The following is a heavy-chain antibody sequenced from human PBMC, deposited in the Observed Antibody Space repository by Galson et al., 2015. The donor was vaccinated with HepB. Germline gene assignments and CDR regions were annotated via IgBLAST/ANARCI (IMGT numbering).Heavy chain of an antibody. CDR3: AKWGDYGGHDY. CDR2: ISWDGGTT. CDR1: GFTFDDYT. J-gene: IGHJ4*02. Sequence: SLRLSCAASGFTFDDYTMHWVRQAPGKGLEWVSLISWDGGTTYYAGSVKGRFTISRDNRKNSLYLQMNSLRTEDTALYYCAKWGDYGGHDYWGQGTLVTVSS. V-gene: IGHV3-43*01. D-gene: IGHD4-23*01.